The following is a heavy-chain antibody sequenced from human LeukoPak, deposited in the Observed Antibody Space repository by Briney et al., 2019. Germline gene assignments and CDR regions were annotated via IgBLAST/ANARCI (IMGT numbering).Heavy chain of an antibody. Sequence: PGGSLRLSCAASGITFSNFAMSWVRQAPGKGLEWVSTISGSGGSTDYADSVKGRFTISRDNSKNTLYLQMNSLRAEDTAVYYYAKRDGVFWGQGTLVTVSS. D-gene: IGHD2-8*01. CDR2: ISGSGGST. CDR1: GITFSNFA. J-gene: IGHJ4*02. CDR3: AKRDGVF. V-gene: IGHV3-23*01.